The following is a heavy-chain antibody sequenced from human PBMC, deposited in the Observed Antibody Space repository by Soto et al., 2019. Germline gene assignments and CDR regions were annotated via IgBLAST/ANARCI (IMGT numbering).Heavy chain of an antibody. J-gene: IGHJ6*04. CDR2: IIPIFGTA. CDR3: ARVNTRLVYYGMDV. CDR1: GVTFSSYA. D-gene: IGHD6-6*01. Sequence: SVKVSCDASGVTFSSYAISWVRQAPGQGLEWMGGIIPIFGTANYAQKFQGRVTITADESTSTAYMELSSLRSEDKAVYYCARVNTRLVYYGMDVWGKGTTVTVSS. V-gene: IGHV1-69*13.